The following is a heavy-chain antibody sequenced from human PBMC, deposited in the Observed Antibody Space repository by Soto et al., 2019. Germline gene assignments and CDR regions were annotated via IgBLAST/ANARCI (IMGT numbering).Heavy chain of an antibody. Sequence: SETLSLTCAVYGGSFSGYYWSWIRQPPGKGLEWIGEINHSGSTNYNPSLKSRVTISVDKSKNQFSLKLSSVTAADTAVYYCARGVPRSSWYHYGGKGTQFTSPQ. CDR2: INHSGST. J-gene: IGHJ4*02. CDR3: ARGVPRSSWYHY. CDR1: GGSFSGYY. V-gene: IGHV4-34*01. D-gene: IGHD6-13*01.